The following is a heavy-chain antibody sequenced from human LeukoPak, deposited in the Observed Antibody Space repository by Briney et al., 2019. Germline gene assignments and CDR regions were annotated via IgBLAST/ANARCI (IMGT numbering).Heavy chain of an antibody. CDR3: ARLGSSWSLDY. V-gene: IGHV3-33*01. CDR1: GFTFSNYG. D-gene: IGHD6-13*01. CDR2: IWYDGSNK. J-gene: IGHJ4*02. Sequence: PGGSLRLSCAASGFTFSNYGMHWVRQAPGKGLEWVVVIWYDGSNKYYADSVKGRFTISRDNSKNTVYLQMNSLRAEDTAVYYCARLGSSWSLDYWGQRTLVTVSS.